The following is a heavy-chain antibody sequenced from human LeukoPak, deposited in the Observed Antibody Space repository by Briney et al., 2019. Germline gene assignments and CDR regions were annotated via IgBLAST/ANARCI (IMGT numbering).Heavy chain of an antibody. Sequence: GGSLRLSCAASGFPFSSYAMNWVRQAPGKGLAWVSGISGSGGSTYYADSVKGRFTISRDSSKNTLYLQMNSLRAEDTAVYYCARDSSGWSKDYWGQGTLVTVSS. CDR2: ISGSGGST. CDR3: ARDSSGWSKDY. CDR1: GFPFSSYA. D-gene: IGHD6-19*01. V-gene: IGHV3-23*01. J-gene: IGHJ4*02.